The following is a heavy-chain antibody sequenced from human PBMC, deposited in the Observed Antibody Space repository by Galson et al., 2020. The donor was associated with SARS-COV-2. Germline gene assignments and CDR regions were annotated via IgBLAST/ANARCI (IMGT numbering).Heavy chain of an antibody. V-gene: IGHV1-2*04. CDR3: ATSKAAAGTAIDY. D-gene: IGHD6-13*01. J-gene: IGHJ4*02. Sequence: ASVKVSCKASGYTFTGYYMHWVRQAPGQGLEWMGWINPNSGGTNYAQKFQGWVTMTRDTSISTAYMELSRLRSDDTAVYYCATSKAAAGTAIDYWGQGTRVTVSS. CDR1: GYTFTGYY. CDR2: INPNSGGT.